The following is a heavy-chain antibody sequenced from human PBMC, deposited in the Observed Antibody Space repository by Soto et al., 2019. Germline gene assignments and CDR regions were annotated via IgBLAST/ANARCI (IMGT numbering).Heavy chain of an antibody. CDR3: ARNLGRSWYNRFDP. CDR2: LHSDVST. D-gene: IGHD6-13*01. CDR1: GFTVSSNS. V-gene: IGHV3-53*01. Sequence: GGSLRLSCAVSGFTVSSNSITWVRQAPGQGLEWVSVLHSDVSTYYVDSVKGRFVISRDNSKNTVYLQMNSLRAEDTAIYYCARNLGRSWYNRFDPWGQGTLVTVSS. J-gene: IGHJ5*02.